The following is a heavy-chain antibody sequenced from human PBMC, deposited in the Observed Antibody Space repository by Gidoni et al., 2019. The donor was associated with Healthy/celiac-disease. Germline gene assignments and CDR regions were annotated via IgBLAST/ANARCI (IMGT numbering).Heavy chain of an antibody. D-gene: IGHD3-22*01. Sequence: ELQLLQSGPEGKKPGESLKISCRGSGTSFTSYGFGWVRQMPGKGLEWMGIIYPGDSDTRNSPSFQGQVTISADKSISTAYLQWSSLKASDTAMYYCARLSDYYDSSGRDWYFDLWGRGTLVTVSS. CDR3: ARLSDYYDSSGRDWYFDL. V-gene: IGHV5-51*01. CDR2: IYPGDSDT. CDR1: GTSFTSYG. J-gene: IGHJ2*01.